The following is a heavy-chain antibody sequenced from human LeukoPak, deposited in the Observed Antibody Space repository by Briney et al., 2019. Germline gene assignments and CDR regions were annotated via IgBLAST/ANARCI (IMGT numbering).Heavy chain of an antibody. Sequence: PSETLSLTCTVSGYSLTNGYYWVWIRQPPGKGLEWIGAVYHSGSTYYNPSLRSRVATPVDTSKNQFSLKLSSVTAADTAVYFCARSGPYYYHYLDVWGKGTTVIVSS. CDR1: GYSLTNGYY. V-gene: IGHV4-38-2*02. J-gene: IGHJ6*03. D-gene: IGHD3-10*01. CDR2: VYHSGST. CDR3: ARSGPYYYHYLDV.